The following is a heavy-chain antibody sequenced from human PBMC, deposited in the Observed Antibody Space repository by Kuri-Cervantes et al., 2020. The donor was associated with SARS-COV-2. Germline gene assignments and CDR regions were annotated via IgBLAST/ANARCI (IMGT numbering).Heavy chain of an antibody. CDR2: IYYSGST. CDR3: ARQCEQGYSYGDYYGMDV. Sequence: SETLSLTCTVSGYSISSGYYWGWIRQPPGKGLEWIGSIYYSGSTYYNPSLKSRVTISVDTSKNQFSLKLSSVTAADTAVYYCARQCEQGYSYGDYYGMDVWGQGTTVTVSS. J-gene: IGHJ6*02. V-gene: IGHV4-38-2*02. D-gene: IGHD5-18*01. CDR1: GYSISSGYY.